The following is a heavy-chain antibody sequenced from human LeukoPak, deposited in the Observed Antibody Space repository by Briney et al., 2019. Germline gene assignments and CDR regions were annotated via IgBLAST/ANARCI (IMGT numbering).Heavy chain of an antibody. CDR3: ARDGVGATMRIDY. J-gene: IGHJ4*02. Sequence: GASVKVSCKASGYTFTDYYMHWVRQAPGQGLEWMGWINPNSGGTNYAQKFQGRVTMTRDTSISTAYMELSRLRSDDTAVYYCARDGVGATMRIDYWGQGTLVTVSS. CDR2: INPNSGGT. D-gene: IGHD1-26*01. V-gene: IGHV1-2*02. CDR1: GYTFTDYY.